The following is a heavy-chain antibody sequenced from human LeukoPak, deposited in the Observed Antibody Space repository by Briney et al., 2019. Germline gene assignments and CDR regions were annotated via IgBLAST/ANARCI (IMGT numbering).Heavy chain of an antibody. CDR3: VRGVGVSRFNYFDP. CDR1: GFTLSSFG. J-gene: IGHJ5*02. Sequence: GGSLRLSCAASGFTLSSFGMHWVRQAPAKGLEWVAVIWYDASDRYYADSVKGRFTISRDNSKNTLFLQMNSLRDDDTAVYYCVRGVGVSRFNYFDPWGQGTLVVVSS. V-gene: IGHV3-33*01. D-gene: IGHD5-24*01. CDR2: IWYDASDR.